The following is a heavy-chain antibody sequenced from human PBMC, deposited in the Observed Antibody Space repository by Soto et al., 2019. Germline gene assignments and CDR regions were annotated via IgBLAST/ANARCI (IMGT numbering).Heavy chain of an antibody. J-gene: IGHJ4*02. Sequence: GGSLRLSCAASGFNFADFVMHWVRQAPGKGLEYVSGIWTDSSRRAYAGSVKGRFIISRDNAKNALYLQMNSLRTDDTAFYYCVKDLPNALVDHGGKGTLVTGSS. D-gene: IGHD2-2*01. CDR3: VKDLPNALVDH. CDR1: GFNFADFV. CDR2: IWTDSSRR. V-gene: IGHV3-9*01.